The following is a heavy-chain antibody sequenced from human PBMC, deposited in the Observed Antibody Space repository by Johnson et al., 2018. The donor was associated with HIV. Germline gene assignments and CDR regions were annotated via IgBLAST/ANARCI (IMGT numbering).Heavy chain of an antibody. CDR1: GFTFSSYD. Sequence: VQLVESGGGLVQPGGSLRLACAASGFTFSSYDMHWVRQATGKGLEWVSAIGTAGDTYYPGSVKGRFTISRDNSKNTVLLQMNSLRVEDTAVYYCARGGHCGGDCAGAKQALDIWGQGTRVTVSS. D-gene: IGHD2-21*01. CDR2: IGTAGDT. V-gene: IGHV3-13*01. CDR3: ARGGHCGGDCAGAKQALDI. J-gene: IGHJ3*02.